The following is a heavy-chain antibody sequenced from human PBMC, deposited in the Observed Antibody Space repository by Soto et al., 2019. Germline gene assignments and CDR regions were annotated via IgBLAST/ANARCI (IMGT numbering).Heavy chain of an antibody. CDR1: GFTFSPFY. D-gene: IGHD6-13*01. CDR3: VRDRGYPDSFDI. J-gene: IGHJ3*02. CDR2: INGDGTTT. V-gene: IGHV3-74*01. Sequence: EVQLVESGGGLVQPGESLRLSCAASGFTFSPFYMHWVRQAPGKGLEWVSHINGDGTTTVYADSVKGRFTISRDNAKSMLYLQMSSLRPEDTAVYYCVRDRGYPDSFDIWGQGTMVTVSS.